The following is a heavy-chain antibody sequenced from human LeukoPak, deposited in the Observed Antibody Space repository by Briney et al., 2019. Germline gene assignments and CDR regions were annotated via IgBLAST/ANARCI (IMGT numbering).Heavy chain of an antibody. CDR1: GYTFTSYG. D-gene: IGHD2-21*02. Sequence: ASVKVSCKASGYTFTSYGISWVRQAPGQGLEWMGWISAYSGDTNYAQKFQGRATMTTDTSTSTAYMELRSLSSDDTAVYYCARAAARYCGGDCSGFDYWGQGTLVTVSS. CDR2: ISAYSGDT. V-gene: IGHV1-18*01. J-gene: IGHJ4*02. CDR3: ARAAARYCGGDCSGFDY.